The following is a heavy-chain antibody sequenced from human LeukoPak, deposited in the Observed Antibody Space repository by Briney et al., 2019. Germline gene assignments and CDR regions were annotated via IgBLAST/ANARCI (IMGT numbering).Heavy chain of an antibody. J-gene: IGHJ4*02. CDR1: GGSFSGYY. D-gene: IGHD1-7*01. Sequence: SETLSLTCAVYGGSFSGYYWSWIRQPPGKGLEWIGEINHSGSTNYNPSLKSRVTISVDTSKNQFSLKLSSMTAADTAVYYCARGDWKYGDFDRWGQGTLVTVSS. CDR2: INHSGST. CDR3: ARGDWKYGDFDR. V-gene: IGHV4-34*01.